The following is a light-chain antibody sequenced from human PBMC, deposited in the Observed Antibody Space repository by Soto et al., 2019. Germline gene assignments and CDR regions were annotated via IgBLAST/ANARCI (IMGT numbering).Light chain of an antibody. CDR2: AAS. Sequence: DIQMTQSPSSLSASVGDRVTITCRASQSISSYLNWYQQKIGKAPKLLIYAASSLQSGVPSRFTGSGSGTDFTLTISSLQPEDFATYFCQQSYRTPLTFGGGTKVEIK. J-gene: IGKJ4*01. CDR1: QSISSY. CDR3: QQSYRTPLT. V-gene: IGKV1-39*01.